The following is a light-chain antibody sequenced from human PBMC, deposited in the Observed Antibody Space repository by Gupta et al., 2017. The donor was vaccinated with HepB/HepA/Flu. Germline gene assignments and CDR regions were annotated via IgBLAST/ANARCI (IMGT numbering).Light chain of an antibody. Sequence: QSALPPPPSVPRSPGLSITISCTGTNNDIGKFDLVSWYQHRPGEVPKLLIDSVSWWPSGISARFSGSKSGTTASLTISGLTADDEAEYYCCSYAGGFTFVFGSGTEVTVL. CDR2: SVS. J-gene: IGLJ1*01. CDR3: CSYAGGFTFV. V-gene: IGLV2-23*02. CDR1: NNDIGKFDL.